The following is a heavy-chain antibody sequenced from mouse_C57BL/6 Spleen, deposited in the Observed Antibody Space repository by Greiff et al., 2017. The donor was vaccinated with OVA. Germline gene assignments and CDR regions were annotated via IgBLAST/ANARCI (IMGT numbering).Heavy chain of an antibody. CDR2: INYDGSST. D-gene: IGHD3-1*01. J-gene: IGHJ4*01. V-gene: IGHV5-16*01. CDR3: ARERGSYAMDY. CDR1: GFTFSDYY. Sequence: EVKLMESEGGLVQPGSSMKLSCTASGFTFSDYYMAWVRQVPEKGLEWVANINYDGSSTYYLDSLKSRFIISRDNAKNILYLQMSSLKSEDTATYYCARERGSYAMDYWGQGTSVTVSS.